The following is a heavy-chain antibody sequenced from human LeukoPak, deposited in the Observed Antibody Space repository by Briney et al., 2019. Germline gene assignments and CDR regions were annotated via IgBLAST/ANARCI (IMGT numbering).Heavy chain of an antibody. Sequence: ASVKVSCKASGYTFTSYDINWVRQATGQGLEWMGWMNPNSGNTGYAQKFQGRVTMTRNTSIRTAYMGLSSLTSEDTAVYYCARQRGYNYGYDDYWGQGTLVTVSS. CDR1: GYTFTSYD. D-gene: IGHD5-18*01. CDR3: ARQRGYNYGYDDY. V-gene: IGHV1-8*01. J-gene: IGHJ4*02. CDR2: MNPNSGNT.